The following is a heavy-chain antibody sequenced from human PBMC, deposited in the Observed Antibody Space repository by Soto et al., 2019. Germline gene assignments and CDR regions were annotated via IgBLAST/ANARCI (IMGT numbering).Heavy chain of an antibody. Sequence: GGSLRLSCAASGFTFNTYVMPWVRQAPGKGLEWVALMWYDESKKYYGDSVRGRFTISRDNSWDTLYLQMNSLRSEDTAVYYCARGARDFDYWGQGTLVTVSS. CDR2: MWYDESKK. V-gene: IGHV3-30*02. J-gene: IGHJ4*02. CDR1: GFTFNTYV. CDR3: ARGARDFDY. D-gene: IGHD3-16*01.